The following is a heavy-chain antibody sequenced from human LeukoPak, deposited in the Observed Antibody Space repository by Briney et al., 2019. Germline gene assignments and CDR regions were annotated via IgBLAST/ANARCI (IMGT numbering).Heavy chain of an antibody. CDR1: GFTFSSYS. J-gene: IGHJ4*02. Sequence: GGSLRLSCAASGFTFSSYSMNWVRQAPGKGLEWVSSISSSSSYIYYADSVKGRFTISRDNAKNSLYLQMNSLRAEDTAVYYCAKEIYYDSSGPDYWGQGTLVTVSS. CDR2: ISSSSSYI. CDR3: AKEIYYDSSGPDY. D-gene: IGHD3-22*01. V-gene: IGHV3-21*04.